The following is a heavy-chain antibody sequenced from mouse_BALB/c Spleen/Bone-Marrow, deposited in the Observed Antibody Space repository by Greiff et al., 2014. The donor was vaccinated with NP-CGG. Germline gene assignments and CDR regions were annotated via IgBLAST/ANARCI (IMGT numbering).Heavy chain of an antibody. V-gene: IGHV1-69*02. CDR1: GYTFTSYW. CDR3: ARRGYGYGFAY. D-gene: IGHD1-2*01. J-gene: IGHJ3*01. Sequence: QVQLKQSVAELVKPGAPVKLSCKASGYTFTSYWMNWVKQRPGRGLEWIGRIDPSDSETHYNQKFKDKATLTVDKSSSTAYIQLSSLTSEDSAVYYCARRGYGYGFAYWGQGTLVTVSA. CDR2: IDPSDSET.